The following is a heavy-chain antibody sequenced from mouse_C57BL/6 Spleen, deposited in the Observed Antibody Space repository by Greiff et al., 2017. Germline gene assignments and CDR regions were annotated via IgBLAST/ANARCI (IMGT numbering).Heavy chain of an antibody. J-gene: IGHJ1*03. D-gene: IGHD1-1*01. V-gene: IGHV1-19*01. CDR2: INPYNGGT. Sequence: EVKLQESGPVLVKPGASVKMSCKASGYTFTDYYMNWVKQSHGKSLEWIGVINPYNGGTSYNQKFKGKATLTVDKSSSTAYMELNSLTSEDSAVYYCARSYYDGSSLYFDVWGTGTPVTVSS. CDR3: ARSYYDGSSLYFDV. CDR1: GYTFTDYY.